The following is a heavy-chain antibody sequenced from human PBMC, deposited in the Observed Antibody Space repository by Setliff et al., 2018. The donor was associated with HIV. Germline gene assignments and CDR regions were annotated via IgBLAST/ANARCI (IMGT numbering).Heavy chain of an antibody. CDR2: IDPSGRRT. CDR3: ASARIPTGGMSTSFDY. CDR1: GFTFSSYP. D-gene: IGHD2-15*01. V-gene: IGHV3-23*01. Sequence: PGGSLRLSCAASGFTFSSYPMTWVRQAPGKGLEWVSAIDPSGRRTFYTDAVKGRFTISRDNSNNTLYLQVSSLRPEDTAVYYCASARIPTGGMSTSFDYWGQGTPVTVSS. J-gene: IGHJ4*02.